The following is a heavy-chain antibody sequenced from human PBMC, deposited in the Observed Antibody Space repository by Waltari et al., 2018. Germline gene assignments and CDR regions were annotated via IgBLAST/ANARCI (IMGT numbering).Heavy chain of an antibody. Sequence: QITLKESGPTLVKPTQTLTLTCTFSGFSLSTSGVGVGWIRQPPGKALEWLALIYWNDDKRYSPSLKSKLTITKDTSKNQVVRTMTNMDPVDTATYYCAHGKDDYESSGYFDYWGQGTLVTVSA. CDR3: AHGKDDYESSGYFDY. V-gene: IGHV2-5*01. CDR1: GFSLSTSGVG. CDR2: IYWNDDK. J-gene: IGHJ4*02. D-gene: IGHD3-22*01.